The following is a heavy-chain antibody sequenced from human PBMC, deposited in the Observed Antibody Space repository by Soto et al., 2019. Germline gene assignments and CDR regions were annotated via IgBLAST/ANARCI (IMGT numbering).Heavy chain of an antibody. V-gene: IGHV4-39*01. CDR2: IYYSGST. CDR1: GGPISSSSYY. CDR3: ARHVYCSSSTCYFSDY. D-gene: IGHD2-2*01. Sequence: QLQESGPGLVKPSETLSLTCTVSGGPISSSSYYWGWIRQPPGKGLEWIGTIYYSGSTYYNPSLKSRVTMSADTSKYQFSLTLSSVTDADTAVYYCARHVYCSSSTCYFSDYWGQGTLVTVSS. J-gene: IGHJ4*02.